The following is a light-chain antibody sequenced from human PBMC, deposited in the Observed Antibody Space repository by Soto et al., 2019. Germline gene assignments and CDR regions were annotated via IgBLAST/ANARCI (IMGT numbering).Light chain of an antibody. CDR1: QTISSW. CDR3: QHYNSYLEA. CDR2: KAS. Sequence: DIQITQSPSTLSGSVGDRVTITCRASQTISSWLAWYQQKPGKAPKLLIYKASTLKSGVPSRFSGSGSGTEFTLTISSLQPDDFTTYYCQHYNSYLEAFCQGAKVDI. J-gene: IGKJ1*01. V-gene: IGKV1-5*03.